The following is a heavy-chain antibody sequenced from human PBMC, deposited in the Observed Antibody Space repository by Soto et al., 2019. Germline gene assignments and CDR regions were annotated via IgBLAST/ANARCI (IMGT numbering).Heavy chain of an antibody. CDR1: GGTFSSYA. J-gene: IGHJ6*02. CDR2: IIPIFGTA. V-gene: IGHV1-69*13. CDR3: ARGQGEYYDSSGYTSPEGYYYYGMDV. Sequence: GASVKVSCKASGGTFSSYAISWVRQAPGQGLEWMGGIIPIFGTANYAQKFQGRVTITADESTSTAYMELSRLRSDDTAVYYCARGQGEYYDSSGYTSPEGYYYYGMDVWGQGTTVTVSS. D-gene: IGHD3-22*01.